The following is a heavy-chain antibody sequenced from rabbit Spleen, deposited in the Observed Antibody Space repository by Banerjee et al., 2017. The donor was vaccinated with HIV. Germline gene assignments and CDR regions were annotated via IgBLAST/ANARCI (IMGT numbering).Heavy chain of an antibody. CDR3: ARGSNYYACNL. D-gene: IGHD8-1*01. V-gene: IGHV1S40*01. CDR1: GIDFSSGYD. CDR2: IDTGDLNV. J-gene: IGHJ3*01. Sequence: QSLEESGGDLVKPGASLTLTCTASGIDFSSGYDAYWVRQAPEKGLEWIGCIDTGDLNVYYATWAKGRFTVSKTSSTTVTLKLNSLTAADTATYFCARGSNYYACNLWGQGTLVTVS.